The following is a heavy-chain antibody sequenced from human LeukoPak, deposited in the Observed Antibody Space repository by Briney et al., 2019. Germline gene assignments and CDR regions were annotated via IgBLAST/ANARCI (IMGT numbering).Heavy chain of an antibody. CDR1: ADYISSYY. D-gene: IGHD2-8*01. CDR2: VHYSGST. J-gene: IGHJ5*02. Sequence: SETLSLTCNVSADYISSYYWSWIRQFPGGGLEWIGYVHYSGSTNSNPSLKSRATMSVDTSKNHFSLKLTSVTAADTAVYFCARGYADFFTWGQGILVTVSS. CDR3: ARGYADFFT. V-gene: IGHV4-59*01.